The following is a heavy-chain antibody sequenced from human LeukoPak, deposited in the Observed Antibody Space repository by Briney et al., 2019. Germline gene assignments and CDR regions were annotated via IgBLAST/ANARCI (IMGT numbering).Heavy chain of an antibody. D-gene: IGHD3-10*01. CDR2: VHVSGST. V-gene: IGHV4-59*08. Sequence: SETLSLTCTVSGDSMSNYFWSWIRQPPGKGLEWIGYVHVSGSTNYNPSLKSRVTISVDTSKNQFSLRLSSVTAADTAVYYCARHFDYDSGGDAFDIWGQGTMVTVSS. J-gene: IGHJ3*02. CDR3: ARHFDYDSGGDAFDI. CDR1: GDSMSNYF.